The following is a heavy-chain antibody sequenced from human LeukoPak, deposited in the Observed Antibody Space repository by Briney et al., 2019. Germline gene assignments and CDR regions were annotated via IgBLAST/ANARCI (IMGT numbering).Heavy chain of an antibody. J-gene: IGHJ4*02. CDR3: ARDRGFWSGYPYSDY. CDR2: IYYSGST. V-gene: IGHV4-30-4*01. Sequence: SETLSLTCTVSGGSISSGDYYWSWIRQPPGKGLEWIGYIYYSGSTYYNPSLKSRVTISVDTSKNQFSLKLSSVTAADTAVYYCARDRGFWSGYPYSDYWGQGTLVTVSS. CDR1: GGSISSGDYY. D-gene: IGHD3-3*01.